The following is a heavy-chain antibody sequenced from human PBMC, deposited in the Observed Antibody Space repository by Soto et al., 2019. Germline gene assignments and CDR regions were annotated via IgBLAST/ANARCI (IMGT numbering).Heavy chain of an antibody. CDR3: IRETNYYYDTSGYPDX. CDR2: IRTKAYGGTT. V-gene: IGHV3-49*04. Sequence: HPGGSLRVSFTASGFTYGDYVMGWVRQAPGKGLEWVSFIRTKAYGGTTEYAASVKRRLSISRSDSKSIAYLQMNSLKTEDTAVYFCIRETNYYYDTSGYPDXWGQGALVTVSX. CDR1: GFTYGDYV. D-gene: IGHD3-22*01. J-gene: IGHJ4*02.